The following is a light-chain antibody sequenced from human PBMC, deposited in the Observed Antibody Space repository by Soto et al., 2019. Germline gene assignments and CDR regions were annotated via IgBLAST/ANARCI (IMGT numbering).Light chain of an antibody. CDR3: QQRNYWQVT. CDR1: QTISSW. V-gene: IGKV1-5*03. Sequence: DIQMTQSPSTLSGSVGDRVTITCRASQTISSWLAWYQQKPGKAPKLLIYKASTLKSGVPSRFSGSGSGTEFTLTISSLEPEDFAIYYCQQRNYWQVTFGQGTRLEIK. J-gene: IGKJ5*01. CDR2: KAS.